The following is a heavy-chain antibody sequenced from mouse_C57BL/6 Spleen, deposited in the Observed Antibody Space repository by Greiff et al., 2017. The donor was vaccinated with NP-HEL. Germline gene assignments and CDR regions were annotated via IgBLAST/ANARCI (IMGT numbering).Heavy chain of an antibody. Sequence: VQLQQPGAELVRPGSSVKLSCKASGYTFTSYWMHWVKQRPIQGLEWIGNIDPSDSETHYNQKFKDKATLTVDKSSSTAYMQLSSLTSEDSAVYSGARSGYSNYVGFYAMDYWGQGTSVTVSS. J-gene: IGHJ4*01. D-gene: IGHD2-5*01. CDR3: ARSGYSNYVGFYAMDY. CDR2: IDPSDSET. V-gene: IGHV1-52*01. CDR1: GYTFTSYW.